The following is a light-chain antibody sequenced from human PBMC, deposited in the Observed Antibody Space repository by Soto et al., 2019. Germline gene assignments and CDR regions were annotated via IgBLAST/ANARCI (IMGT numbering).Light chain of an antibody. CDR1: QSISSY. V-gene: IGKV1-5*01. CDR3: QQYNTYWT. J-gene: IGKJ1*01. Sequence: DIQMTQSPSSLSASVGDRVTITCRASQSISSYLNWYQQKPGKAPKLLISDASNLQSGVPSRFSGSGSGTEFTLTIISLQPDDIATYYCQQYNTYWTFGQGTKVDIK. CDR2: DAS.